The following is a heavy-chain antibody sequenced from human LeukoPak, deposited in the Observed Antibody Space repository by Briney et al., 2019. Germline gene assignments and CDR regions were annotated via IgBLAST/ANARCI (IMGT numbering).Heavy chain of an antibody. D-gene: IGHD5-18*01. CDR3: ARKLSPLDY. Sequence: GESLKISCKGSGYTITSYWISWVRQMPGKGLEWMGRIDPRDSYTNYNPSFQGHVTISVDKSINTAYLQWSSLKASDTAIYYCARKLSPLDYWGQGTLVTVSS. J-gene: IGHJ4*02. V-gene: IGHV5-10-1*01. CDR2: IDPRDSYT. CDR1: GYTITSYW.